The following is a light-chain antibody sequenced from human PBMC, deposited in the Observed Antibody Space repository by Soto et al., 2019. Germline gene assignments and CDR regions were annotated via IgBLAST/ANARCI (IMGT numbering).Light chain of an antibody. V-gene: IGKV3-11*01. CDR2: DAS. CDR1: QSVNAY. CDR3: QQHPGRHT. J-gene: IGKJ1*01. Sequence: VLTQSPVTLSLSPGERATLSCRASQSVNAYLAWYRQKPGQAPRLLIYDASVRATGIPARFSGSGSGTDFALTISSLEPEDSAVYYCQQHPGRHTFGQGTKVDIK.